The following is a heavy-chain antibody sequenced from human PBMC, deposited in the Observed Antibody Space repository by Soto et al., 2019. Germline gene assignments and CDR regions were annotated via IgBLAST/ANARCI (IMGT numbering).Heavy chain of an antibody. D-gene: IGHD3-22*01. CDR2: INTYNGNR. CDR1: GYSFSSYG. CDR3: ARDILRGYDSSGFYS. J-gene: IGHJ4*02. Sequence: QVQLVQSGAELRKPGASVKVSCKASGYSFSSYGINWVRQAPGQGLEWMGWINTYNGNRNYAQKFKDRVTMTTATATNTVYIELRSLKSDVTAISSCARDILRGYDSSGFYSWVQGTLVTVSS. V-gene: IGHV1-18*01.